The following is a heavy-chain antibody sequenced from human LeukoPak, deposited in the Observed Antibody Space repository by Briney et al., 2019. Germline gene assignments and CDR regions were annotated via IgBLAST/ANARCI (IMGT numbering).Heavy chain of an antibody. V-gene: IGHV4-34*01. CDR1: GGSLSNYY. CDR3: ARVYSYGFSSIDY. J-gene: IGHJ4*02. Sequence: PSETLSLTCAVHGGSLSNYYWSWIRQRPGKGLECIGGINHSRSTNYNPSLKNRVTMSVDTSKNQFTLKLGSVTAADTAVYYCARVYSYGFSSIDYWGQGPLVPVSS. CDR2: INHSRST. D-gene: IGHD5-18*01.